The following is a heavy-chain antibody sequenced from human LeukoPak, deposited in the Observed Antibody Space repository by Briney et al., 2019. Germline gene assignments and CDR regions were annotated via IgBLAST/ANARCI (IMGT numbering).Heavy chain of an antibody. Sequence: GGSLRLSCAASGFTFSSYGMHWVRQAPGKGLEWVAVISYDGSNKYYADSVKGRFTIPRDNSKNTLYLQMNSLRAEDTAVYYCAKDSLGVTRPHYYYYGMDVWGKGTTVTVSS. CDR2: ISYDGSNK. D-gene: IGHD2-21*02. CDR1: GFTFSSYG. CDR3: AKDSLGVTRPHYYYYGMDV. V-gene: IGHV3-30*18. J-gene: IGHJ6*04.